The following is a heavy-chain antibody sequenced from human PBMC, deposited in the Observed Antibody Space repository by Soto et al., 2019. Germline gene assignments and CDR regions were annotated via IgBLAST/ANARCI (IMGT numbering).Heavy chain of an antibody. J-gene: IGHJ6*02. Sequence: TLSLTCTVSGGSISSGGYYGSWIRQHPGKGLEWIGYIYYSGSTYYNPSLKSRVTISVDTSKNQFSLKLSSVTAADTAVYYCARVPRPYYYGMDVWGQGTTVTVSS. CDR2: IYYSGST. CDR1: GGSISSGGYY. V-gene: IGHV4-31*03. CDR3: ARVPRPYYYGMDV.